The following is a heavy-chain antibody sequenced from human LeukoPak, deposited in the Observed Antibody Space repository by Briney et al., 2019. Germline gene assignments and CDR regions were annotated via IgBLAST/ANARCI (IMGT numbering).Heavy chain of an antibody. V-gene: IGHV1-18*01. CDR2: ISAYNGNT. D-gene: IGHD6-13*01. CDR3: ARTRMAAADYYYMDV. J-gene: IGHJ6*03. CDR1: GYTFTSYD. Sequence: GASVKVSCKASGYTFTSYDISWVRQAPGQGLEWMGWISAYNGNTNYAQKLQGRVTMTTDTSTSTAYMELRSLRSDDTAVYYCARTRMAAADYYYMDVWGKGTTVTVSS.